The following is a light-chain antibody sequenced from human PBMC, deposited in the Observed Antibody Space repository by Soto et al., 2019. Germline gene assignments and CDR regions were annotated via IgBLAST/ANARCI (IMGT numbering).Light chain of an antibody. Sequence: QSVLTQPPSASGTPGQRVTISCSEGSSSIGSNYIYWYQQLPGTAPKLLIYRDSQRPSGVPDRFSCSKSGTSASLAISGRRSEDEADYYCAAWDDSLRGWVFGGWTKLTVI. CDR3: AAWDDSLRGWV. V-gene: IGLV1-47*01. CDR1: SSSIGSNY. CDR2: RDS. J-gene: IGLJ3*02.